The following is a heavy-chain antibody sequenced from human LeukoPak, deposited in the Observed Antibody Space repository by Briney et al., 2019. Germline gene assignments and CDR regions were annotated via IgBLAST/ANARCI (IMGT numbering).Heavy chain of an antibody. CDR2: IITYNDHT. J-gene: IGHJ4*02. Sequence: ASVKVSCTASGYTFTSYAISWERQAPGQGLEWMGWIITYNDHTDYAQKFQGRVTMTTDTSTNTAYMELRSLRSDDTAVYYCATSSRPPTYSSSWYYFDYWGQGTLVTVSS. D-gene: IGHD6-13*01. CDR3: ATSSRPPTYSSSWYYFDY. CDR1: GYTFTSYA. V-gene: IGHV1-18*01.